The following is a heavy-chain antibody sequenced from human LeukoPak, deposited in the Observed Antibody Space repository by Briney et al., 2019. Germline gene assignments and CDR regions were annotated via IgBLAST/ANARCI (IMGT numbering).Heavy chain of an antibody. CDR1: GFTFSIYS. CDR2: IRNSGGTI. V-gene: IGHV3-48*02. Sequence: GGSLRLSCAASGFTFSIYSMNWVRQAPGKGLEWVSYIRNSGGTIYYADSVKGRFTISRDNAQNSLFLQMNSLRDEDTAVYYCATAGAGYNFFGLDWGQGTLVTVSS. D-gene: IGHD5-24*01. CDR3: ATAGAGYNFFGLD. J-gene: IGHJ4*02.